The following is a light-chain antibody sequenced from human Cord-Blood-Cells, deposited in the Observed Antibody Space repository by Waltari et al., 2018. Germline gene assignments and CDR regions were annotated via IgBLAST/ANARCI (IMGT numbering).Light chain of an antibody. Sequence: QSALTQPASVSGSTGQSITISCTGTSSDVGSYHLVSWYQQHPGKAPKLMIYEVSKRPAGVSNRFSGSKSGNTASLTISGLQAEDEADYYCCSYAGSSTWVFGGGTKLTVL. CDR2: EVS. CDR3: CSYAGSSTWV. V-gene: IGLV2-23*02. CDR1: SSDVGSYHL. J-gene: IGLJ3*02.